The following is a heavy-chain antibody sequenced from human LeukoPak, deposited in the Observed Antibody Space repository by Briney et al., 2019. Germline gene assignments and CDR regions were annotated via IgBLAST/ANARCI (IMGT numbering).Heavy chain of an antibody. Sequence: SETLSLTCAVYGGSFSGYYWSWIRQPPGKGLEWIGEINHSGSTNYNPSLKSRVTISVDTSKNQFSLKLSSVTAADTAVYYCARAAVDTAMVATQPNYYYYYMDVWGKGTTVTISS. J-gene: IGHJ6*03. CDR2: INHSGST. D-gene: IGHD5-18*01. CDR1: GGSFSGYY. V-gene: IGHV4-34*01. CDR3: ARAAVDTAMVATQPNYYYYYMDV.